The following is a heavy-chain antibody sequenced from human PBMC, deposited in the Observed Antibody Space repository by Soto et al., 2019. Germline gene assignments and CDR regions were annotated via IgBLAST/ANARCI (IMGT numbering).Heavy chain of an antibody. CDR2: ISGSGGST. J-gene: IGHJ6*02. V-gene: IGHV3-23*01. D-gene: IGHD2-15*01. CDR1: GFSVSTNY. Sequence: HPGGSLRLSCTGSGFSVSTNYMTWVRQAPGKGLEWVSAISGSGGSTYYADSVKGRFTISRDNSKNTLYLQMNSLRAEDTAVYYCAKVQTLGYCSGGSCYKYYYGMDVWGQGTTVTVSS. CDR3: AKVQTLGYCSGGSCYKYYYGMDV.